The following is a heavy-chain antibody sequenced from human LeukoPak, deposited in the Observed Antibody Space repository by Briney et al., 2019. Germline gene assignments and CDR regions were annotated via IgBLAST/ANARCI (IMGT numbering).Heavy chain of an antibody. J-gene: IGHJ6*02. D-gene: IGHD6-19*01. Sequence: GGSLRLSCAASGFTFSSYAVSWVRQAPGKGLEWVSGISGSGGGTFYADSVKGRFTISRDNSKNTLYLQMNSLRAEDTAVYYCAKASRAVAANYYYGVDVWGQGTTVTVSS. CDR2: ISGSGGGT. CDR3: AKASRAVAANYYYGVDV. V-gene: IGHV3-23*01. CDR1: GFTFSSYA.